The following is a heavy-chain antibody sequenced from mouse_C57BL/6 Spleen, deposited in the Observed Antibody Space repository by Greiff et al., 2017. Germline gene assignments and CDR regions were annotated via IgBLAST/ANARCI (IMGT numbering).Heavy chain of an antibody. Sequence: EVNVVESGGGLVQPKGSLKLSCAASGFSFNTYAMNWVRQAPGKGLEWVARIRSKSNNYATYYADSVKDRFTISRDDSESMLYLQMNNLKTEDTAMYYCVSPYGSSLGAWFAYWGQGTLVTVSA. J-gene: IGHJ3*01. CDR1: GFSFNTYA. D-gene: IGHD1-1*01. V-gene: IGHV10-1*01. CDR3: VSPYGSSLGAWFAY. CDR2: IRSKSNNYAT.